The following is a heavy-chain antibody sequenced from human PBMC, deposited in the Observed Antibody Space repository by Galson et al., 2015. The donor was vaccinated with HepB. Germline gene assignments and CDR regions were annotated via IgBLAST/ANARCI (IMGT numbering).Heavy chain of an antibody. CDR3: ARTPGGGYYDSSGYYGTGEFGY. V-gene: IGHV1-18*01. CDR2: ISAYNGNT. J-gene: IGHJ4*02. Sequence: SVKVSCKASGYTFTSYGISWVRQAPGQGLEWMGWISAYNGNTNYAQKLQGRVTMTTDTSTSTAYMELRSLRSDDTAVYYCARTPGGGYYDSSGYYGTGEFGYCCQRTLVTVSS. D-gene: IGHD3-22*01. CDR1: GYTFTSYG.